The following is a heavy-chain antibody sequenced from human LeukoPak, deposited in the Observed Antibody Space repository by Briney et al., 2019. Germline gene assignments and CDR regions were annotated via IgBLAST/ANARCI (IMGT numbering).Heavy chain of an antibody. J-gene: IGHJ6*03. V-gene: IGHV3-74*01. CDR1: GFTFSSYW. CDR2: INSDGSST. D-gene: IGHD4-17*01. CDR3: AKSASPDGDYVFMDV. Sequence: GGSLRLSCAASGFTFSSYWMHWVRQAPGKGLEWVSRINSDGSSTSYADSVKGRFTISRDNAKNTLYLQMNSLSAEDTAVYYCAKSASPDGDYVFMDVWGKGTTVTVSS.